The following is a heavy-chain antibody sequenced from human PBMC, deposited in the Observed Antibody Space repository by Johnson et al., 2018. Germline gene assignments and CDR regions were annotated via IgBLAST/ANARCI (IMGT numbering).Heavy chain of an antibody. Sequence: QVQLVQSGAEVKKPGSSVKVSCKASGGTFSSYAISWVRQAPGQGLEWMGGIIPIFGTANYAQKFQGRVTITADESTSPAYMELSSLRAEDTAVDYGARGKIAPKGAFDIWGQGTMVTVSS. V-gene: IGHV1-69*12. CDR1: GGTFSSYA. CDR2: IIPIFGTA. D-gene: IGHD2-15*01. J-gene: IGHJ3*02. CDR3: ARGKIAPKGAFDI.